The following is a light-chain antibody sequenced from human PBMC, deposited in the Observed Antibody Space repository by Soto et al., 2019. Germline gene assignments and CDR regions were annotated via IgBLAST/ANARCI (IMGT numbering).Light chain of an antibody. CDR3: QQYNQWPGT. CDR1: QSITNN. CDR2: RAS. J-gene: IGKJ3*01. V-gene: IGKV3-15*01. Sequence: EILMTQSPATLSVPPGERATLSCRASQSITNNLAWYQHKPGQAPRLLIYRASARATGIPARFSGSGSGTEFTPTINSLQSEDFAVYYCQQYNQWPGTFGPGTKVDIK.